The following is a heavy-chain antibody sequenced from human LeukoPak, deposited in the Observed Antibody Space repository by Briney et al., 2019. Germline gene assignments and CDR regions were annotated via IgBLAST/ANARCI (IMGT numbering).Heavy chain of an antibody. CDR3: ASDRIEVDAFDI. CDR1: GYSISSGYY. V-gene: IGHV4-61*02. J-gene: IGHJ3*02. Sequence: SETLSLTCTVSGYSISSGYYWGWIRQPAGKGLEWIGRIYTSGSTNYNPSLKSRVTMSGDTSKNQFSLKLSSVTAADTAVYYCASDRIEVDAFDIWGQGTMVTVSS. CDR2: IYTSGST. D-gene: IGHD2-15*01.